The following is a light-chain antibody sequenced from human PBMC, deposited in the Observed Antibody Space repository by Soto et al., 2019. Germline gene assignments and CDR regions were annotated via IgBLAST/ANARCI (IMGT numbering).Light chain of an antibody. J-gene: IGKJ4*01. CDR3: QQFNDWPLT. CDR2: GAS. V-gene: IGKV3-15*01. Sequence: EIVMTLSPATLSVSPGERATLSCRASQSVSSDLAWYQQKPGQAPRLLIYGASTRATGIPARFSGSGSGTEFTLTISSLQSEDFAVYYCQQFNDWPLTFXGGTKVDIK. CDR1: QSVSSD.